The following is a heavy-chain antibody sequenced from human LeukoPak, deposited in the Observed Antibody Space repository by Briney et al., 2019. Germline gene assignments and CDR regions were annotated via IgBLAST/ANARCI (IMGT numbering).Heavy chain of an antibody. CDR1: GYIFTNYW. CDR3: GRLSRVVPAVAEFDY. Sequence: GESLKISCKGSGYIFTNYWIGCVRQMPGKGLEWMGIIYPGDSDTRYSPSFQGQVTISADKTISTAYLQWSSVKASDAAMYYCGRLSRVVPAVAEFDYWGQGTLVTVSS. CDR2: IYPGDSDT. V-gene: IGHV5-51*01. D-gene: IGHD2-2*01. J-gene: IGHJ4*02.